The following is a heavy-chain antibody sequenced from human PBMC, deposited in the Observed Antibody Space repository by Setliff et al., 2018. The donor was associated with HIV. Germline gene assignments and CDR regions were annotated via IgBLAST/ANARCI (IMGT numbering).Heavy chain of an antibody. Sequence: VASVKVSCKASGYTFTKYAMHWVRQAPGQRLEWMGWINTGNGNTKYSQKFQGRVTITRDTSASTVYMHMSSLRSEDTALYYCARGGPLITMVRGVLRWFDPWGQGTLVTVSS. V-gene: IGHV1-3*04. CDR1: GYTFTKYA. CDR3: ARGGPLITMVRGVLRWFDP. D-gene: IGHD3-10*01. CDR2: INTGNGNT. J-gene: IGHJ5*02.